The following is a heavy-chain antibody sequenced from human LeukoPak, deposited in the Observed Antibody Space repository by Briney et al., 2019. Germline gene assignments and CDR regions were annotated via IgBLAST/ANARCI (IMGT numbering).Heavy chain of an antibody. Sequence: SETLSLTCTVSGGSISSYYWSWIRQPPGKGLEWIGYIYFSGSTSYNPSLKSRVTMSVDTSKNQFSLKLSSVTATDTAVYYCARHSRSVDYGSGSYTWDYWGQGTLVTVSS. CDR3: ARHSRSVDYGSGSYTWDY. CDR2: IYFSGST. J-gene: IGHJ4*02. V-gene: IGHV4-59*08. D-gene: IGHD3-10*01. CDR1: GGSISSYY.